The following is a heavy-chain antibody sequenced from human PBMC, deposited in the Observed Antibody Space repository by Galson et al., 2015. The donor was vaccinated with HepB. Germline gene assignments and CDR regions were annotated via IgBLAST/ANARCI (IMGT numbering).Heavy chain of an antibody. Sequence: SLRLSCAASGFTFDDYAMHWVRQVPGKGLEWVSGISWNSGGIGYADSVKGRFTISRDNAKNSLYLQMNSLRIEDTALYYCVKDPGRWTQQKPFYFEYWGQGTLVTVSS. CDR3: VKDPGRWTQQKPFYFEY. CDR1: GFTFDDYA. D-gene: IGHD3-10*01. CDR2: ISWNSGGI. V-gene: IGHV3-9*01. J-gene: IGHJ4*02.